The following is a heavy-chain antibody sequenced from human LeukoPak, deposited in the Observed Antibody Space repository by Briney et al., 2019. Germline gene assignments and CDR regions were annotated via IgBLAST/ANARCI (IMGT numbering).Heavy chain of an antibody. J-gene: IGHJ4*02. CDR1: GGTFSSYA. CDR3: ASTWDGYNPYYFDY. CDR2: IIPIFGTA. Sequence: ASVKVSCKASGGTFSSYAISWVRQAPGQGLEWMGGIIPIFGTANYAQKFQGRVTTTTDESRSTAYMELSSLRSEDTAVYYCASTWDGYNPYYFDYWGQGTLVTVSS. D-gene: IGHD5-24*01. V-gene: IGHV1-69*05.